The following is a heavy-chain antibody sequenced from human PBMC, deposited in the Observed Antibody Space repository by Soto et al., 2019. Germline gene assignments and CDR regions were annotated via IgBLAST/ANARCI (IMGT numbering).Heavy chain of an antibody. J-gene: IGHJ4*02. CDR3: ARRLFGSGWTLDS. CDR2: VYHTGTT. Sequence: SETLSLTCDVSGASITTYYWSWIRQAPGKGLEWIGNVYHTGTTDYNSSLKGRVTISVDTSKNQFSLNMNSVTAADTAVYYCARRLFGSGWTLDSWGQGALVTVSS. D-gene: IGHD6-19*01. CDR1: GASITTYY. V-gene: IGHV4-59*01.